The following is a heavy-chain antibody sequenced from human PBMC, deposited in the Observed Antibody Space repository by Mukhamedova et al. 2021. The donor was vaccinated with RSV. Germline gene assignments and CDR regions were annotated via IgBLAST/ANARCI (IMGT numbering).Heavy chain of an antibody. V-gene: IGHV3-74*01. CDR1: YW. D-gene: IGHD1-26*01. CDR3: ARDWEGIDP. CDR2: IASDGGST. Sequence: YWMHWVRQSPGKGLMWVSRIASDGGSTVYADSVKGRFTISRDNTQSTLFLQMDSLRAEDTAIYYCARDWEGIDPWGQGILVIVSS. J-gene: IGHJ5*02.